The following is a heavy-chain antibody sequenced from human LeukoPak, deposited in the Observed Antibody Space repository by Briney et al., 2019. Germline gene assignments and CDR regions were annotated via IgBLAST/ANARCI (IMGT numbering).Heavy chain of an antibody. J-gene: IGHJ4*02. V-gene: IGHV3-23*01. CDR2: ISGSGVST. Sequence: GGSLRLSCAASEFTFSSYAMSWVRQAPGKGLEWVSAISGSGVSTYYADSVKGRFTISRDNSKNTLYLQMNSLRAEDTAVYYCAKVGYGDYGFAPDYWGQGTLVTVSS. D-gene: IGHD4-17*01. CDR3: AKVGYGDYGFAPDY. CDR1: EFTFSSYA.